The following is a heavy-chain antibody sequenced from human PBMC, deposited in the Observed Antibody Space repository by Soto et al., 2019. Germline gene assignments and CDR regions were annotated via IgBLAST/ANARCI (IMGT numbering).Heavy chain of an antibody. CDR1: GGTFSSYT. Sequence: SVKVSCKASGGTFSSYTISWVRQAPGQGLEWMGRIIPILGIANYAQKFQGRVTITADKSTSTAYMELSSLRSEDTAVYYCARDRGDYIWGSYRTLDYWGQGTLVTVSS. V-gene: IGHV1-69*04. J-gene: IGHJ4*02. CDR2: IIPILGIA. CDR3: ARDRGDYIWGSYRTLDY. D-gene: IGHD3-16*02.